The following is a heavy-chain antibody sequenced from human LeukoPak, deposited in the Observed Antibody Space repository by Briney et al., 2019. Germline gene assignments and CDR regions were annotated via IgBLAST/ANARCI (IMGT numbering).Heavy chain of an antibody. CDR1: GGSVSSGSYY. Sequence: SETLSLTCTVSGGSVSSGSYYWSWIRQPPGTGLEWIGYIYYSGSTNYNPSLKSRVTISVDTSKNQFSLRLSSVTAADTAVYYCARAPGAPEFDYWGQGTLVTVSS. V-gene: IGHV4-61*01. CDR2: IYYSGST. CDR3: ARAPGAPEFDY. J-gene: IGHJ4*02.